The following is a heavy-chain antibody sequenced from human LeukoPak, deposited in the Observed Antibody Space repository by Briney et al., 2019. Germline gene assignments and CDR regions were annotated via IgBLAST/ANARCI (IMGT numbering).Heavy chain of an antibody. CDR3: ARGLPTVTTIWFDP. CDR1: GFTVSSNY. D-gene: IGHD4-17*01. J-gene: IGHJ5*02. Sequence: GGSLRLSCAASGFTVSSNYMSWVRQAPGKGLEWVSVIYSGGSTYYADSVKGRFTISRDNSKNTLYLQMNSLRAEDTAVYYCARGLPTVTTIWFDPWGQGTLVTVSS. V-gene: IGHV3-66*02. CDR2: IYSGGST.